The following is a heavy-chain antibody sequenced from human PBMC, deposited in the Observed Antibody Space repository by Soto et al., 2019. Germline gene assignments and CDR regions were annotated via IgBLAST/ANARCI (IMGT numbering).Heavy chain of an antibody. Sequence: QVQLQVSGPGLVKPSQTLSLTCTVSGGSISSGDYYWSWIRQPPGKGLEWIGYIYYTGSTSYNPSLKSRVTISVDTSKNEFSLKLSSVTAADTAVYYCARGITGTTGWFDPWGQGTLVTVSS. D-gene: IGHD1-7*01. CDR3: ARGITGTTGWFDP. CDR2: IYYTGST. CDR1: GGSISSGDYY. J-gene: IGHJ5*02. V-gene: IGHV4-30-4*01.